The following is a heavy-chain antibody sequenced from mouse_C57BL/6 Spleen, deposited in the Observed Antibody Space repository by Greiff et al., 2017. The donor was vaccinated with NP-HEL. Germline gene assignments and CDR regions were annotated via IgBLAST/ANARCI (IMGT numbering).Heavy chain of an antibody. J-gene: IGHJ4*01. V-gene: IGHV5-4*01. CDR2: ISDGGSYT. Sequence: EVMLVESGGGLVKPGGSLKLSCAASGFTFSSYAMSWVRQTPEKRLEWVATISDGGSYTYYPDNVKGRFTISRDNAKNNLYLQMSHLKSEDTAMYYCAREVYRGAMDYWGQGTSVTVSS. CDR3: AREVYRGAMDY. D-gene: IGHD1-1*01. CDR1: GFTFSSYA.